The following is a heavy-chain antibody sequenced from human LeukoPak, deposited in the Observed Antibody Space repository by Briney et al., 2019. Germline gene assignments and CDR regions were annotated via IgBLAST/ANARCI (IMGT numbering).Heavy chain of an antibody. V-gene: IGHV1-46*01. CDR3: ARWTNRVVVVPAALMDSPNWFDP. CDR1: GYAFTSYY. J-gene: IGHJ5*02. CDR2: INPSGGST. D-gene: IGHD2-2*01. Sequence: ASVKVSCKASGYAFTSYYMHWVRQAPGQGLEWMGIINPSGGSTSYAQKFQGRVTMTRDTSTSTAYMELSSLRSEDTAVYYCARWTNRVVVVPAALMDSPNWFDPWGQGTLVTVSS.